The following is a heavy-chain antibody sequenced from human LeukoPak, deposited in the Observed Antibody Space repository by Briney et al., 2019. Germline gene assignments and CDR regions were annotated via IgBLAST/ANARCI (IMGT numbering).Heavy chain of an antibody. CDR3: ARDSRIAAAGTSVDY. CDR1: GYTFTGYY. J-gene: IGHJ4*02. V-gene: IGHV1-18*04. Sequence: ASVKVSCKASGYTFTGYYMHRVRQAPGQGLKWMGWISAYNGNTNYAQKLQGRVTMTTDTSTSTAYMELRSLRSDDTAVYYCARDSRIAAAGTSVDYWGQGTLVTVSS. D-gene: IGHD6-13*01. CDR2: ISAYNGNT.